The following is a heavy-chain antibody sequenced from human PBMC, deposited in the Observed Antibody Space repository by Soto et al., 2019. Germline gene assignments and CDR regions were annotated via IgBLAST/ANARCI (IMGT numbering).Heavy chain of an antibody. Sequence: QVQLQESGPGLVKPSGTLSLTCAVSGGSISSSNWWSWVRQPPVKGLEWIGEIYHSGSTNYNPSLQGRVTISVDKSENQSSLKLSSLTAADTAVYYCASCNGTARPATWGQGTLVTVSS. J-gene: IGHJ5*02. CDR1: GGSISSSNW. V-gene: IGHV4-4*02. CDR3: ASCNGTARPAT. CDR2: IYHSGST. D-gene: IGHD6-6*01.